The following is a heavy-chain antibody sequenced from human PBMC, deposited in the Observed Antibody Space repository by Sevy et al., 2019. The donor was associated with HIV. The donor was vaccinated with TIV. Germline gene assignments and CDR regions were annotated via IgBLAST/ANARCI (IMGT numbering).Heavy chain of an antibody. CDR3: AKGAEYSYGSPFDY. Sequence: GGSLRLSCAASGFTFSSYGMHWVRQAPGKGLEWVAVISYDGSNKYYADSVKGRFTISRDNSKNTLYLQMNSLRAGDTAVYYCAKGAEYSYGSPFDYWGQGTLVTVSS. CDR2: ISYDGSNK. V-gene: IGHV3-30*18. CDR1: GFTFSSYG. D-gene: IGHD5-18*01. J-gene: IGHJ4*02.